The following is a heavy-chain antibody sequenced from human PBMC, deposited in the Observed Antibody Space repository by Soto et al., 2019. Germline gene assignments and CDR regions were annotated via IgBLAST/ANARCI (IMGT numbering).Heavy chain of an antibody. CDR3: ARGPQSHRGYSSSSRLYYYGMDV. CDR2: IYYSGST. CDR1: GGSISSGGYY. J-gene: IGHJ6*02. D-gene: IGHD6-6*01. V-gene: IGHV4-31*03. Sequence: SETLSLTCTVSGGSISSGGYYWSWIRQHPGKGLEWIGYIYYSGSTYYNPSLKSRVTISVDTSKNQFSLKLSSVTAADTAVYYCARGPQSHRGYSSSSRLYYYGMDVWGQGTTVTVSS.